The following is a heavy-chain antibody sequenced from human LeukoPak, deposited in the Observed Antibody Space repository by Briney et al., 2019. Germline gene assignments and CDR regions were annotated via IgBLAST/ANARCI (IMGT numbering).Heavy chain of an antibody. CDR3: AALRSSQSTFDI. V-gene: IGHV4-59*01. CDR2: IYYSGST. CDR1: GGSISSYY. D-gene: IGHD5-12*01. Sequence: PSETLSLTCTASGGSISSYYWSWIRQPPGQGLEWIGYIYYSGSTNYNPSLKSRVTISVDTSKNQFSLKLTSVTAADTAVYFCAALRSSQSTFDIWGQGTWVTVSS. J-gene: IGHJ3*02.